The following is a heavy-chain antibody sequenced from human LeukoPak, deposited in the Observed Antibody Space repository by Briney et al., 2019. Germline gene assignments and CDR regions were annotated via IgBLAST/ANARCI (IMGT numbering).Heavy chain of an antibody. D-gene: IGHD5-18*01. CDR2: IYYSGST. CDR1: GGSISSYY. CDR3: ARTERGYSYGFDY. J-gene: IGHJ4*02. Sequence: SETLSLTCTVSGGSISSYYWSWIRQPPGKGLEWIGYIYYSGSTNYNPSLKSRVTISVDTSKNQFSLKLSSVTAADTAVYYCARTERGYSYGFDYRGQGTLVTVSS. V-gene: IGHV4-59*08.